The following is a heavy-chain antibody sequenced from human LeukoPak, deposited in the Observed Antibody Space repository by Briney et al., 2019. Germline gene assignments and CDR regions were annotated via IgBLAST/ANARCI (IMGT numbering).Heavy chain of an antibody. V-gene: IGHV3-7*01. Sequence: GGSLRLSCAASGFTFSNYWMSWVRQAPGKGLEWVANIKQGGSEKYYVDSVKGRFTISRDNAKNLLYLQMNSLRVEDTAVYYCASPEYDFWSGYDAFHIWGQGTMVTVSS. CDR2: IKQGGSEK. D-gene: IGHD3-3*01. CDR1: GFTFSNYW. CDR3: ASPEYDFWSGYDAFHI. J-gene: IGHJ3*02.